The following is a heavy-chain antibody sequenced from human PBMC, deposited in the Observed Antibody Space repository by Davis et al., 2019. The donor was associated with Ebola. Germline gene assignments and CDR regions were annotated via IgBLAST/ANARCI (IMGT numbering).Heavy chain of an antibody. D-gene: IGHD1-20*01. CDR1: GYTFTSYD. J-gene: IGHJ6*02. V-gene: IGHV1-8*01. CDR3: ASRALLLTGNYYYYNYGMDV. Sequence: ASVQVSCKASGYTFTSYDINWVRQATGQGLEWMGWMNPNSGNTAYAQKFQGRVTMTRNTSISTAYMELSSLRSEDTAVYYCASRALLLTGNYYYYNYGMDVWGQGTTVTVSS. CDR2: MNPNSGNT.